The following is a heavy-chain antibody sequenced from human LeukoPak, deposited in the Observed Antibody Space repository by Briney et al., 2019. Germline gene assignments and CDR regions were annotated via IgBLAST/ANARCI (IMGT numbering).Heavy chain of an antibody. CDR1: GYTFTSYG. Sequence: ASVKLSCKASGYTFTSYGISWVRQAPGQGLEWMGCISAYNGNTNYAQKLQGRDTMTTDTSTSTDYMELRGLRADGTAVYFCARESIVGAKLGDYWGEGTLVTVSS. CDR2: ISAYNGNT. V-gene: IGHV1-18*01. J-gene: IGHJ4*02. D-gene: IGHD1-26*01. CDR3: ARESIVGAKLGDY.